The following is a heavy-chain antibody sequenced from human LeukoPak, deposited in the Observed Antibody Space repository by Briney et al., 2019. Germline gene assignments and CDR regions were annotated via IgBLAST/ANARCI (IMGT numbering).Heavy chain of an antibody. V-gene: IGHV4-39*07. CDR3: ARGRPGIAAADAFDI. J-gene: IGHJ3*02. CDR2: IYYSGST. CDR1: GGSISSSSYY. D-gene: IGHD6-13*01. Sequence: PSETLSLTCTVSGGSISSSSYYWGWLRQPPGKGLEWIGSIYYSGSTYYNPSLKSRVTISVDTSKNQFSLKLSSVTAADTAVYYCARGRPGIAAADAFDIWGQGTMVTVSS.